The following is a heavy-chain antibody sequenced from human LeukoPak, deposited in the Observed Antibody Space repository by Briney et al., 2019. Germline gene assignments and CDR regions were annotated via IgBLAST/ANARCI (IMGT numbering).Heavy chain of an antibody. Sequence: ASVKVSCKASGYTFTSYGISWVRQAPGQGLEWMGWISAYNGNTNYAQKFQGRVTITADESTSTAYMELSSLRSEDTAVYYCARDQIVVVPAADYGMDVWGQGTTVTVSS. J-gene: IGHJ6*02. CDR1: GYTFTSYG. D-gene: IGHD2-2*01. V-gene: IGHV1-18*01. CDR3: ARDQIVVVPAADYGMDV. CDR2: ISAYNGNT.